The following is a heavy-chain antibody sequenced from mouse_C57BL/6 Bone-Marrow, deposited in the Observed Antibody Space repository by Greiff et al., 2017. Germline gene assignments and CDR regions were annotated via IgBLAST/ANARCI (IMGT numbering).Heavy chain of an antibody. CDR3: ASTGDYYGYYLDY. Sequence: AASGIDFSRYWMSWVRRAPGKGLEWIGEINPDSSTINYAPSLKDKFIISRDNAKNTLYLQMSKVRSEDTALYYCASTGDYYGYYLDYWGQGTTLTVSS. CDR1: GIDFSRYW. CDR2: INPDSSTI. J-gene: IGHJ2*01. D-gene: IGHD1-2*01. V-gene: IGHV4-1*01.